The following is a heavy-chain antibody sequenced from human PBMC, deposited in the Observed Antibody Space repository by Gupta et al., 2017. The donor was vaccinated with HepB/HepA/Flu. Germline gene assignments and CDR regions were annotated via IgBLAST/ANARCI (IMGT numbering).Heavy chain of an antibody. J-gene: IGHJ4*02. D-gene: IGHD6-13*01. CDR2: INPSGGST. CDR3: ARGGYSSSWYGY. V-gene: IGHV1-46*01. CDR1: GYTFTSYY. Sequence: QVQLVQSGAEVTKPGASEMDSCNASGYTFTSYYTHGVRQAPGQGLEWMGIINPSGGSTSYAQKFQGRVTMTRDTSTSTVYMELSSLRSEDTAVYYCARGGYSSSWYGYWGQGTLVTVSS.